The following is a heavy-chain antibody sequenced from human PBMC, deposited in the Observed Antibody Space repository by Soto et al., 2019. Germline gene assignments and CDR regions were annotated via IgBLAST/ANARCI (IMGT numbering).Heavy chain of an antibody. CDR2: ISHSGST. V-gene: IGHV4-34*02. CDR3: ARGFPFDSSAYHLDY. CDR1: GGSFSGYY. D-gene: IGHD3-22*01. J-gene: IGHJ4*02. Sequence: QVQLQQWGAGLLKPSETLSLTCALYGGSFSGYYWSWIRQPPGKGLEWIGEISHSGSTNYNPSLKSRVTISVDTYKSQFSLRVSSVTAADTAVYYCARGFPFDSSAYHLDYWGQGTLVTVSS.